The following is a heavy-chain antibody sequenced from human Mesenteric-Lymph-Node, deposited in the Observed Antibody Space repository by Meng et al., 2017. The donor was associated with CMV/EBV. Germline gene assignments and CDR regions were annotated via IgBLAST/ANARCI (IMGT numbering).Heavy chain of an antibody. J-gene: IGHJ4*02. CDR1: GFTFSSYA. CDR3: AKDLRGYTGYDKGHFDY. Sequence: GGSLRLSCAASGFTFSSYAMSWVRQAPGKGLEWVSAISGSGGSTYYADSVKGRFTISRDNSKNTLYLQMNSLRAEDTAVYYCAKDLRGYTGYDKGHFDYWGQGTLVTVSS. D-gene: IGHD5-12*01. V-gene: IGHV3-23*01. CDR2: ISGSGGST.